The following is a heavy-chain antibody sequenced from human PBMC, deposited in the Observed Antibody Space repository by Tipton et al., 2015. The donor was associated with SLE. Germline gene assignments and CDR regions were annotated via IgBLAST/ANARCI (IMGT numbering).Heavy chain of an antibody. CDR2: IFYSGGT. CDR3: ATHPRSYSSGWSYYFDY. CDR1: GGSIRSSSYY. Sequence: TLSLTCTVSGGSIRSSSYYWVWIRQPPGKGLEWIGIIFYSGGTYSNPSLKSRVSMSVDTSKNQFSLELTSVTAADTAVYYCATHPRSYSSGWSYYFDYWGQGALVTVSS. J-gene: IGHJ4*01. V-gene: IGHV4-39*07. D-gene: IGHD6-19*01.